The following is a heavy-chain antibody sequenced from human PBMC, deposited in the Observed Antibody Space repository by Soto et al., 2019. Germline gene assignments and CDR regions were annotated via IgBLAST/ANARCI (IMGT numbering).Heavy chain of an antibody. CDR1: GYTFTSYD. D-gene: IGHD1-1*01. CDR2: MNPNSGNT. V-gene: IGHV1-8*01. CDR3: ARERNMYGMDV. J-gene: IGHJ6*02. Sequence: QVKLVQSGAEVKKPGDSVKVSCKASGYTFTSYDINWVRQATGQGLEWMGWMNPNSGNTVYAQKFQGRDTMTRNTSISTAYMELSSLRSEDTAVYYCARERNMYGMDVWGQGTTVTVSS.